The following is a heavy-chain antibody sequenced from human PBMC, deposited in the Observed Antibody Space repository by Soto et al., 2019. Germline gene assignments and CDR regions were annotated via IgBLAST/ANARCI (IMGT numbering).Heavy chain of an antibody. J-gene: IGHJ3*02. Sequence: QVQLRESGPGLVKPSQTLYLTCTVSGDSITSGVYYWSWIRQPPGKGLEWIGNIYHSGNTFFNPSLKTRGTLSVDTSESQFSLTLSSVTAADTAVYFCARDGGPAIGYSEAFEIWGQGTVVTVSS. V-gene: IGHV4-31*03. CDR3: ARDGGPAIGYSEAFEI. CDR1: GDSITSGVYY. D-gene: IGHD2-15*01. CDR2: IYHSGNT.